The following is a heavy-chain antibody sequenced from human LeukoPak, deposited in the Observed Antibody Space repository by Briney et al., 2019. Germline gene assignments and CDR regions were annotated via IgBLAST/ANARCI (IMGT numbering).Heavy chain of an antibody. V-gene: IGHV5-10-1*01. CDR3: ARNRYYYDFGGYYVDY. CDR2: IDPSDSYT. J-gene: IGHJ4*02. D-gene: IGHD3-22*01. CDR1: GYSFSSYW. Sequence: HGESLKISCKGSGYSFSSYWISWVRQMPGKGLEWMGSIDPSDSYTNCSPSFQGHVTISTDKSISTAYLQWSSLRASDTAMYYCARNRYYYDFGGYYVDYWGQGTLVTVSS.